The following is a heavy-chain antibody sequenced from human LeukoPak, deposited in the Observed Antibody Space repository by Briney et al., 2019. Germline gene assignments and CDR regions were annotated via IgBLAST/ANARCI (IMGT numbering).Heavy chain of an antibody. CDR1: GFSLNTSGVG. CDR3: AHRIAPAGITYFQN. D-gene: IGHD6-13*01. J-gene: IGHJ1*01. CDR2: IYWNGDR. Sequence: SGPTLVNPTQTLTLTCTFSGFSLNTSGVGVGWIRQPPGKALEWLALIYWNGDRRHSPSLKRRLTITKDTSINQVVLTMTDMDPLDTATYYCAHRIAPAGITYFQNWGQGTLVTVSS. V-gene: IGHV2-5*01.